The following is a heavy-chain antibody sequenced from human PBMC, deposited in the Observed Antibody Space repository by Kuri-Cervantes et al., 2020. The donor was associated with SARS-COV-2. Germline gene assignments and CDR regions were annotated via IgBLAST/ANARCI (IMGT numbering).Heavy chain of an antibody. J-gene: IGHJ6*03. Sequence: SETLSLTCAYYGESFSGYYWNWVRQPPGKGLEWIGGVNHSGSTNYNSSLKSRVTMSVDTSTKQFSLNLNSVTAADTAVYYCARAYGFLRYIYYMDVWGRGTTVTVSS. CDR1: GESFSGYY. CDR3: ARAYGFLRYIYYMDV. V-gene: IGHV4-34*01. D-gene: IGHD4-17*01. CDR2: VNHSGST.